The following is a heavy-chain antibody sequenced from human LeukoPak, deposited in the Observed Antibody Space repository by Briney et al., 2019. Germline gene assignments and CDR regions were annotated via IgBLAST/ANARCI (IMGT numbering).Heavy chain of an antibody. V-gene: IGHV5-51*01. CDR1: GYSFTSYC. Sequence: GESLKISCKGSGYSFTSYCIGWVRQMPGKGLEWMGIIYPGDSDTRYSPSFQGQVTISADKSISTAYLQWSSLKASDTAMYYCARQPAYDILTGYEHYFDYWGQGTLVTVSS. CDR3: ARQPAYDILTGYEHYFDY. CDR2: IYPGDSDT. D-gene: IGHD3-9*01. J-gene: IGHJ4*02.